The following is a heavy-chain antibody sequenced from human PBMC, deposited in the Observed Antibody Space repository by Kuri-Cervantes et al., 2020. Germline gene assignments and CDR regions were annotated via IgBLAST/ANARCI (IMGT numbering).Heavy chain of an antibody. CDR1: GFTFSSYG. CDR3: ARGGEYSDYDTWPGY. V-gene: IGHV3-33*01. D-gene: IGHD5-12*01. Sequence: GESLKISCAASGFTFSSYGMHWVRQAPGKGLEWVAVIWYDGSNKYYADSVKGRFTISRDNSKNTLYLQMNSLRAEDTAVYYCARGGEYSDYDTWPGYWGQGTLVTVSS. CDR2: IWYDGSNK. J-gene: IGHJ4*02.